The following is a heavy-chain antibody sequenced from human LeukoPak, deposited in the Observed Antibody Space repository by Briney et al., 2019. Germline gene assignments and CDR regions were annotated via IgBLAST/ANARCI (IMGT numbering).Heavy chain of an antibody. J-gene: IGHJ5*02. CDR3: ARGARDIVVVPAAKPWFDP. V-gene: IGHV4-34*01. CDR2: INHSGST. CDR1: GGSFSGYY. D-gene: IGHD2-2*01. Sequence: SETLSLTCAVYGGSFSGYYWSWIRQPPGKGLGWIGEINHSGSTNYNPSLKSRVTISVDTSKNQFSLKLSSVTAADTAVYYCARGARDIVVVPAAKPWFDPWGQGTPVTVSS.